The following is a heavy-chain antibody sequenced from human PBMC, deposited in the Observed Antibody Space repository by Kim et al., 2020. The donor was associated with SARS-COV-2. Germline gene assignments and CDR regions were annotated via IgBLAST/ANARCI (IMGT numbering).Heavy chain of an antibody. CDR1: GFTFSSYW. Sequence: GGSLRLSCAASGFTFSSYWMSWVRQAPGKGLEWVANIKQDGSEKYYVDSVKGRFTISRDNAKNSLYLQMNSLRAEDTAVYYCARDRVQNHRLDPPYYYYYSGMDVGGQGPTVTVSS. J-gene: IGHJ6*02. CDR3: ARDRVQNHRLDPPYYYYYSGMDV. D-gene: IGHD4-17*01. CDR2: IKQDGSEK. V-gene: IGHV3-7*01.